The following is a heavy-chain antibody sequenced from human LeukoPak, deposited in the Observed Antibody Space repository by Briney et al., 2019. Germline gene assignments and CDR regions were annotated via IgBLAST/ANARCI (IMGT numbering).Heavy chain of an antibody. V-gene: IGHV3-23*01. Sequence: PGGSLRLSCEASGFTFSSYGMTWVRQAPGKGLEWVSFLSGGGHTTYYADSVKGRFIISRDNSKNMVYLQMHRLRAEDTAVYYCARQRVVVAANLLGYWGQGTLVTVSS. J-gene: IGHJ4*02. CDR1: GFTFSSYG. CDR2: LSGGGHTT. CDR3: ARQRVVVAANLLGY. D-gene: IGHD2-15*01.